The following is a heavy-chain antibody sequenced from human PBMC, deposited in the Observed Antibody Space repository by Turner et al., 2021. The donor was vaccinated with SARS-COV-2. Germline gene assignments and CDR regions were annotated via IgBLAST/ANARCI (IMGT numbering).Heavy chain of an antibody. CDR3: ARHYYDSSGFYYPDY. J-gene: IGHJ4*02. CDR1: GGSISSSSYY. Sequence: QLQLQESGPGLVKPSETLSLTCTVSGGSISSSSYYWGWIRQPPGKGLECIGSIYYSGSTYYNPSLKSRVTISVDTSKNQFSLKLSSVTATDTAVYYCARHYYDSSGFYYPDYWGQGTLVTVSS. CDR2: IYYSGST. V-gene: IGHV4-39*01. D-gene: IGHD3-22*01.